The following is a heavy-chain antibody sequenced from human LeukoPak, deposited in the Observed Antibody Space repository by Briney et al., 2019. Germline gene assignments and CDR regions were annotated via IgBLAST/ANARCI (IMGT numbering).Heavy chain of an antibody. V-gene: IGHV3-66*02. J-gene: IGHJ4*02. CDR3: ARGGAGYAFDY. CDR1: GFTVSTNY. CDR2: ISSGGTP. D-gene: IGHD5-12*01. Sequence: GGSLRLSCAASGFTVSTNYMSWVRQAPGRGLEWVSVISSGGTPYYADSVKGRFTISRDSSENTLYLQMHSLRAEDTAVYYCARGGAGYAFDYWGQGTLVTVPS.